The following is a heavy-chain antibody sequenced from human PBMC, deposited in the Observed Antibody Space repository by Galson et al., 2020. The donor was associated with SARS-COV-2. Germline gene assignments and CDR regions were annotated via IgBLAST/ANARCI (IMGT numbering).Heavy chain of an antibody. CDR2: ISYDGSNK. D-gene: IGHD7-27*01. CDR3: APELGILCDY. V-gene: IGHV3-30*04. CDR1: GFTFSSYA. J-gene: IGHJ4*02. Sequence: GESLKISCAASGFTFSSYAMHWVRQAPGKGLEWVAVISYDGSNKYYADSVKGRFTISRDNSKNTLYLQMNSLRAEDTAVYYCAPELGILCDYWGQGTLVTVSS.